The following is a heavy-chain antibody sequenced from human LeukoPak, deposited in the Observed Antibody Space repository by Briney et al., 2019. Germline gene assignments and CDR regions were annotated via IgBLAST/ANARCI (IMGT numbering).Heavy chain of an antibody. V-gene: IGHV3-74*01. CDR1: AFTLSSYW. D-gene: IGHD3-16*01. CDR2: INSDGSRT. CDR3: ARGNPLGHL. J-gene: IGHJ5*02. Sequence: PGGSLRLSCAASAFTLSSYWMHWVRQAPGKGLVWVSHINSDGSRTDYADSVKGRFTVSRGNAKNTVYLQMNSLRAEDTAVYYCARGNPLGHLWGQGALVTVSS.